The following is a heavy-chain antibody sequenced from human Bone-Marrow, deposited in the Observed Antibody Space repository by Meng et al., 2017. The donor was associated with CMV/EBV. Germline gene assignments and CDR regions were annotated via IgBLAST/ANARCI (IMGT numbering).Heavy chain of an antibody. V-gene: IGHV3-30*02. Sequence: GGSLRLSCAASGSTFSSYGMHWVRQAPGKGLEWVAFIRYDGSNKYYADSVKGRFTISRDNSKNTLYLQMNSLRAEDTAVYYCAKLRGRRQLALSDYGMDVWGQGTTVTVSS. CDR3: AKLRGRRQLALSDYGMDV. CDR1: GSTFSSYG. CDR2: IRYDGSNK. J-gene: IGHJ6*02. D-gene: IGHD5-18*01.